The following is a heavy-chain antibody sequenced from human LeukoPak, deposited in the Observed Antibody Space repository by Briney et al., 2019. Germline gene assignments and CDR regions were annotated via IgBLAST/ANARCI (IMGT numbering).Heavy chain of an antibody. CDR1: GFSLSNYA. J-gene: IGHJ4*02. CDR2: ISSANSHI. D-gene: IGHD3-3*01. Sequence: GGSLRLSCVVSGFSLSNYAMNWVRQAPGKGPEWVSYISSANSHIYYADSVKGRFIISRDNAKNSLYLQMNSLRAEDTAVYYCARDLMRFLEWVNWGQGTLVTVSS. CDR3: ARDLMRFLEWVN. V-gene: IGHV3-21*01.